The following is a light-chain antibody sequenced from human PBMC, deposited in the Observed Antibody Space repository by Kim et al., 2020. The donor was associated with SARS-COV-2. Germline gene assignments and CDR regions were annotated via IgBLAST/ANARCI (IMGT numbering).Light chain of an antibody. CDR2: QDS. Sequence: STGQTASITCSGDKLGDKYACWYQQKPGQSPVLVIYQDSKRPSGIPERFSGSNSGNTATLTISGTQAMDEADYYCQAWDSSTHVVFGGGTQLTVL. J-gene: IGLJ2*01. CDR1: KLGDKY. V-gene: IGLV3-1*01. CDR3: QAWDSSTHVV.